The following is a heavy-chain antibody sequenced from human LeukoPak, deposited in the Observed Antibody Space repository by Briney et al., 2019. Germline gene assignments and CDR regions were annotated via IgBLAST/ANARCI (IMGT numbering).Heavy chain of an antibody. Sequence: SETLSLTCTVSGGPISSYYWSWIRQPPGKGLEWIGYIYYSGSTNYNPSLKSRVTISVDTSKNQFSLKLSSVTAADTAVYYCARGTTYSSGCLDPWGQGTLVTVSS. CDR2: IYYSGST. CDR3: ARGTTYSSGCLDP. CDR1: GGPISSYY. J-gene: IGHJ5*02. V-gene: IGHV4-59*01. D-gene: IGHD6-19*01.